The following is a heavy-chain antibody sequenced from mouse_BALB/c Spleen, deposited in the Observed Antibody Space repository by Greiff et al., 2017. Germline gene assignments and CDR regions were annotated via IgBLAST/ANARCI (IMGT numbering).Heavy chain of an antibody. CDR2: INPSNGGT. V-gene: IGHV1S81*02. J-gene: IGHJ3*01. CDR3: TRSLYGYAWFAY. CDR1: GYTFTSYY. Sequence: VQLQQSGAELVKPGASVKLSCKASGYTFTSYYMYWVKQRPGQGLEWIGEINPSNGGTNFNEKFKSKATLTVDKSSSTAYMQLSSLTSEDSAVYYCTRSLYGYAWFAYWGQGTLVTVSA. D-gene: IGHD2-2*01.